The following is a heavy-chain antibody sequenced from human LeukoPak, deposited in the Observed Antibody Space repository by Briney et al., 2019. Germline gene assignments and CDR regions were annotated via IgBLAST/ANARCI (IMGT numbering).Heavy chain of an antibody. Sequence: PGGSLRLSCAASGFNVSSNYMSWVRQAPGKGLEWVSVLYGAGSTYYADSVKGRFTISRHDSQNTLFLQMNSLRAEDTAVYYCARGGTPGFSTGRIDCWGQGTLVTVSS. V-gene: IGHV3-53*04. CDR2: LYGAGST. CDR1: GFNVSSNY. CDR3: ARGGTPGFSTGRIDC. J-gene: IGHJ4*02. D-gene: IGHD6-19*01.